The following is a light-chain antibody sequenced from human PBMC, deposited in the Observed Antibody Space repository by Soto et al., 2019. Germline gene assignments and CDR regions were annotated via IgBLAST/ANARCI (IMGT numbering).Light chain of an antibody. CDR1: SSDVGRYNY. V-gene: IGLV2-14*01. J-gene: IGLJ2*01. Sequence: QSALTQPASVSGSPGQSITISCTGSSSDVGRYNYVSWYQQHPGKAPKLMTYEVSNRPSGVSIRFSGSKSGNTASLTISGLQAEDEADYYCSSYTSSKSVVFGGGTKLTAL. CDR3: SSYTSSKSVV. CDR2: EVS.